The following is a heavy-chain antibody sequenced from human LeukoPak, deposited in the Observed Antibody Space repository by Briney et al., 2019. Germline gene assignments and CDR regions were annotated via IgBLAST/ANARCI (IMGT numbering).Heavy chain of an antibody. V-gene: IGHV3-48*03. CDR2: ISSSGSAI. Sequence: GGSLRLSCAASGFPFSSYEMNWVRQAPGKGLEWVSYISSSGSAIYYADSVKGRFTISRDNAKNSLYLQMNSLRAEDTAVYYCARDFRLTMVRGVASFDYWGQRTLVTVSS. CDR1: GFPFSSYE. D-gene: IGHD3-10*01. CDR3: ARDFRLTMVRGVASFDY. J-gene: IGHJ4*02.